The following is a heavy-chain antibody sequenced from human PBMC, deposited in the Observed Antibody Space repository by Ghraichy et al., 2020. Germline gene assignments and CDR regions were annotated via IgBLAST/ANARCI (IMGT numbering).Heavy chain of an antibody. Sequence: GESLNISCKVSGYSFTNYCNGWVRHMPGKGLELVGIIYPGDSDTRYSPSFQGHVTISADKSISTAYLQWRSLKASDTAMYYCARHDSDIVVVPAAKGVDYYYYGIDVWGQGTTVTVSS. CDR2: IYPGDSDT. D-gene: IGHD2-2*01. J-gene: IGHJ6*02. CDR3: ARHDSDIVVVPAAKGVDYYYYGIDV. CDR1: GYSFTNYC. V-gene: IGHV5-51*01.